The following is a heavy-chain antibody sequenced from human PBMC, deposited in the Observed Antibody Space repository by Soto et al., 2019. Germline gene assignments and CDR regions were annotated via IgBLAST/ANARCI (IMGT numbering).Heavy chain of an antibody. Sequence: QITLKESGPTLVKPTQTLTLTCTFSGFSLSTIGVGVGWIRQPPGKALEWLALIYWNDDKRYSPSLKSRLTITKDTSKNQVVLTMTNMDPVDTATYYCAHRPGYCSGGSCYSVENYFDYWGQGTLVTVSS. CDR2: IYWNDDK. J-gene: IGHJ4*02. D-gene: IGHD2-15*01. CDR1: GFSLSTIGVG. V-gene: IGHV2-5*01. CDR3: AHRPGYCSGGSCYSVENYFDY.